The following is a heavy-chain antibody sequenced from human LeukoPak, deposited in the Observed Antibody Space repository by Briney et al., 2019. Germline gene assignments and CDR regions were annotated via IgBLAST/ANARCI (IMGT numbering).Heavy chain of an antibody. CDR3: AKVVYYYDSSGYYYVS. CDR2: ISGSGGST. Sequence: GGSLRLSCAASGFTFSSYAMSWVRQAPGKGLEWVSAISGSGGSTYYADSVKGWFTFSRDNSKNTLYLQMNSLRAEDTAVYYCAKVVYYYDSSGYYYVSWGQGTLVTVSS. J-gene: IGHJ4*02. V-gene: IGHV3-23*01. D-gene: IGHD3-22*01. CDR1: GFTFSSYA.